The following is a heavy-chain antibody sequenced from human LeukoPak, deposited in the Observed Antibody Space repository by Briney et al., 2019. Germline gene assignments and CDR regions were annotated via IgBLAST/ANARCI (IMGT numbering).Heavy chain of an antibody. Sequence: SETLSLTCTVSGGSISSSSYYWGWIRQPPGKGLEWIGSIYHSGSTYYNPSLKSRVTISVDTSKNQFSLRLSSVTAADTAVYYCASEGGYDSNYMDVWGKGTTVTVSS. D-gene: IGHD5-12*01. V-gene: IGHV4-39*07. CDR1: GGSISSSSYY. CDR3: ASEGGYDSNYMDV. CDR2: IYHSGST. J-gene: IGHJ6*03.